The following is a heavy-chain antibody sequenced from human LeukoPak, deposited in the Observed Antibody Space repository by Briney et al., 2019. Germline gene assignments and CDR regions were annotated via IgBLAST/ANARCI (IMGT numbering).Heavy chain of an antibody. CDR3: ARAGAGIVVVPADKGTDRLDAFDI. CDR2: IRYDGSNK. J-gene: IGHJ3*02. D-gene: IGHD2-2*01. Sequence: HPGGSLRLSCAASGFTFSSYGMHWVRQAPGKGLEWVAFIRYDGSNKYYADSVKGRFTISRDNSKNTLYLQMNSLRAEDTAVYYCARAGAGIVVVPADKGTDRLDAFDIWGQGTMVTVSS. CDR1: GFTFSSYG. V-gene: IGHV3-30*02.